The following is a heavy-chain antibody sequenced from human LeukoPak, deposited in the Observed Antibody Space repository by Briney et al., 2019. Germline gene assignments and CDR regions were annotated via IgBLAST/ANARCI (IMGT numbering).Heavy chain of an antibody. Sequence: ASVKVSCKAPGYTFTGYYLHWVRQAPGQGLEWMGWINPNSGGTNYAQNFQGRVTMTRDTSISTAYMELSRLRSDDTAVYYCARLIREYSSSFDYWGQGTLVTVSS. V-gene: IGHV1-2*02. CDR3: ARLIREYSSSFDY. CDR1: GYTFTGYY. J-gene: IGHJ4*02. CDR2: INPNSGGT. D-gene: IGHD6-6*01.